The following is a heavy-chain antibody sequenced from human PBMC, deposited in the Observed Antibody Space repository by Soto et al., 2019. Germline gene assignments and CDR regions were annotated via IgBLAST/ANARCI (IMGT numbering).Heavy chain of an antibody. Sequence: PGGSLRLSCAASGFTFSSYAMSWVRQAPGKGLEWVSAISGSGGSTYYADSVKGRFTISRDNSKNTLYLQMNSLRAEDTAVYYCAKGRPSGALAHSSGWYFGDYFDYWGQGTLVTVSS. D-gene: IGHD6-19*01. J-gene: IGHJ4*02. V-gene: IGHV3-23*01. CDR2: ISGSGGST. CDR3: AKGRPSGALAHSSGWYFGDYFDY. CDR1: GFTFSSYA.